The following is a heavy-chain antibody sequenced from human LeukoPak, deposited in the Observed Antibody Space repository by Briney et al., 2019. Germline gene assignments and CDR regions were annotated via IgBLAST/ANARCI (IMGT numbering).Heavy chain of an antibody. V-gene: IGHV4-59*01. CDR1: GGSISSYY. CDR3: ARVYRSSWYLDY. Sequence: KPSETLSLTCTVSGGSISSYYWSWIRQPPGKGLEWIGYIYYSGSTNYNPSLKSRVTISVDTSKNQFSLKLSSVTAADTAVYYCARVYRSSWYLDYWGQGTLVTVSS. CDR2: IYYSGST. J-gene: IGHJ4*02. D-gene: IGHD6-13*01.